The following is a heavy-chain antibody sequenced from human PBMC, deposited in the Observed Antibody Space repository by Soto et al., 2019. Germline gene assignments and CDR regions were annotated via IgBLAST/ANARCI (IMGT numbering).Heavy chain of an antibody. V-gene: IGHV4-31*03. CDR3: ATVLHLDSSGYPILDY. CDR1: GGSISSGGYY. J-gene: IGHJ4*02. D-gene: IGHD3-22*01. Sequence: PSETLSLTCTVSGGSISSGGYYWSWIRQHPGKGLEWIGYIYYSGSTYYNPSLKSRVTISVDTSKNQFSLKLSSVTAADTAVYYCATVLHLDSSGYPILDYWGQGTLVTVS. CDR2: IYYSGST.